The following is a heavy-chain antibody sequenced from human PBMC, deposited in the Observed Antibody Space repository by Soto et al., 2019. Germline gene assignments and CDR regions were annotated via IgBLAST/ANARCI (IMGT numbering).Heavy chain of an antibody. D-gene: IGHD2-15*01. CDR3: AKVYCSGGSCYSGGFDY. CDR1: GFTFDDYA. J-gene: IGHJ4*02. Sequence: EVQLVESGGGLVQPGRSLRLSCAASGFTFDDYAMHWVRQAPGKGLEWVSGISWNSGSIGYADSVKGRFTISRDNAKNSLYLQMNSLRAEDTALYYCAKVYCSGGSCYSGGFDYWGQGTLVTVSS. CDR2: ISWNSGSI. V-gene: IGHV3-9*01.